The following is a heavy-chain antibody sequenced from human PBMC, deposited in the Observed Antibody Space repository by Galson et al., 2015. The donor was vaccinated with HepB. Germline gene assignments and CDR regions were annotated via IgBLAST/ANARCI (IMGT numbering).Heavy chain of an antibody. Sequence: SVKVSCKASGYTFSSHDVFWLRQAPGQGLEWMGKISVNNGKTNYVQKLQDRVTMTADTSTSTVYVELRSLKSDDTAIYYCARGSASSWYTNTHFDCWGQGTLVTVSS. CDR1: GYTFSSHD. CDR3: ARGSASSWYTNTHFDC. V-gene: IGHV1-18*04. J-gene: IGHJ4*02. CDR2: ISVNNGKT. D-gene: IGHD6-13*01.